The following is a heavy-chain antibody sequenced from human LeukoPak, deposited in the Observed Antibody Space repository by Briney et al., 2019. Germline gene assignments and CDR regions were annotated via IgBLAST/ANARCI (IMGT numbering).Heavy chain of an antibody. D-gene: IGHD6-13*01. CDR2: INSDGSST. CDR3: ARHSSSWYYFDY. CDR1: GFTFSSYW. J-gene: IGHJ4*02. V-gene: IGHV3-74*01. Sequence: GGSLRLSCAASGFTFSSYWMHWVRQAPGKGLVWVSRINSDGSSTSYADSVKGRFTIPRDNAKNTLYLQMNSLRAEDTAVYYCARHSSSWYYFDYWGQGTLVTVSS.